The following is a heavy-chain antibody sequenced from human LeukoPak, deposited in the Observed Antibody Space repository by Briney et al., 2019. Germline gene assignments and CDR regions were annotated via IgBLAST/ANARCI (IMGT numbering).Heavy chain of an antibody. CDR2: ISSSSSYI. Sequence: GGSLRLSCAASGFTFSSYSMNWVRQAPGKGLEWVSSISSSSSYIYYADSVKGRFTISRDNAKNSLYLQMNSLRAEDTAVYYCARGYCSSTSCYPLDYWGQGTLVTVSS. D-gene: IGHD2-2*01. V-gene: IGHV3-21*01. CDR3: ARGYCSSTSCYPLDY. CDR1: GFTFSSYS. J-gene: IGHJ4*02.